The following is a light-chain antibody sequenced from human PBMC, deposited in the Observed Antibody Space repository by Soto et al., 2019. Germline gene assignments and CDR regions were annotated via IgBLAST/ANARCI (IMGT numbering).Light chain of an antibody. V-gene: IGLV2-8*01. J-gene: IGLJ3*02. Sequence: QSALTQPPSASGSRGQSVTISCTGTSVDINYVSWFQQHPGKAPKLIIFEVTKRPSGVPDRFSGSKSGNTASLTVSGLQDDDEADYYCSSYASRDIWVFGGGTKLTVL. CDR2: EVT. CDR1: SVDINY. CDR3: SSYASRDIWV.